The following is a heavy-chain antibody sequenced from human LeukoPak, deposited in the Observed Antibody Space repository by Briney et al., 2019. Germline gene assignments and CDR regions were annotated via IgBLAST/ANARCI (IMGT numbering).Heavy chain of an antibody. CDR3: ARMGGETSDYDILTADSGGAFDI. J-gene: IGHJ3*02. D-gene: IGHD3-9*01. V-gene: IGHV3-11*01. CDR1: GFTFSDYY. CDR2: ISGSGSTI. Sequence: GGSLRLSCAASGFTFSDYYMSWIRQAPGKGLEWVSYISGSGSTIYYADSVKGRFTISRDNAKNSLYLQMNSLRAEDTAVYYCARMGGETSDYDILTADSGGAFDIWGQGTMVTVSS.